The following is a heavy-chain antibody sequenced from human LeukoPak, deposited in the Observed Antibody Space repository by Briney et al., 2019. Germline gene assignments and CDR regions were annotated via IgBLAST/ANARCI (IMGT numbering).Heavy chain of an antibody. V-gene: IGHV4-34*01. CDR3: ARSSITMIVSI. CDR2: INHSGST. J-gene: IGHJ4*02. CDR1: GGSFSGYY. D-gene: IGHD3-22*01. Sequence: SETLSLTCAVYGGSFSGYYWTWIRQPPGKGLEWIGEINHSGSTNYNPSLKSRVTISVDTSKNHFSLKLSSVTAADTAVYYCARSSITMIVSIWGQGTLVTVSS.